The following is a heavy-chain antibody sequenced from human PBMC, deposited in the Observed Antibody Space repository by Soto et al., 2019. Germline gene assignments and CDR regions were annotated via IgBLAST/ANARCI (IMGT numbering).Heavy chain of an antibody. CDR2: IIPIFGTA. CDR3: ASSEVVAATRDYYYYGMDV. J-gene: IGHJ6*02. D-gene: IGHD2-15*01. V-gene: IGHV1-69*01. CDR1: GGTFSSYA. Sequence: QVQLVQSGAEVKKPGSSVKVSYKASGGTFSSYAISWVRQAPGQGLEWMGGIIPIFGTANYAQKFQGRVTITEDESTSTAYLELSSLSSEDTAVYYCASSEVVAATRDYYYYGMDVWGQGTTVTVSS.